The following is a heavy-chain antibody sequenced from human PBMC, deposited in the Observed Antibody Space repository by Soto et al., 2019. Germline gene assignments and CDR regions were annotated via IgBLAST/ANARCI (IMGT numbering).Heavy chain of an antibody. CDR1: GFSLSTSGVG. J-gene: IGHJ4*02. CDR3: AHSGLSSGWPLVGY. Sequence: QITLKESGPTLVKPTQTLTLTCTFSGFSLSTSGVGVGWIRQPPGKALEWLALIYWDDDKRYSPSLKSRLTTXKXTXKNQVDLTMTNMDPVDTATYYCAHSGLSSGWPLVGYWGQGTLVTVSS. D-gene: IGHD6-19*01. V-gene: IGHV2-5*02. CDR2: IYWDDDK.